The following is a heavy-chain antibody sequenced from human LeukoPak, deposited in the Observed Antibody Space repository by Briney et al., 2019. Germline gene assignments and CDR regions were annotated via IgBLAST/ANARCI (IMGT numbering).Heavy chain of an antibody. V-gene: IGHV3-48*03. D-gene: IGHD2-21*02. CDR2: ISSSGSTI. CDR3: ARAAYCGGDCYPLDY. Sequence: GGSLRLSCAASGFTFSSYEMNWVRQAPGKGLEWVSYISSSGSTIHYADSVKGRFTISRDNAKNSLYLQMNSLRAEDTAVYYCARAAYCGGDCYPLDYWGQGTLVTVSS. J-gene: IGHJ4*02. CDR1: GFTFSSYE.